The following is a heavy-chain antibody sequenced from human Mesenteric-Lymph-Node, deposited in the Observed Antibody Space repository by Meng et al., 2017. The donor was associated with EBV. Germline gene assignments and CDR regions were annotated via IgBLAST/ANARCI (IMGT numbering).Heavy chain of an antibody. CDR2: INAGNGNT. CDR3: ARGSMGRLDV. Sequence: QVQLVQAGAGVKKPGASVKVSCKASGYTFTTYGISWVRQAPGQGLEWMGWINAGNGNTKFSQRFQGRVTITRDTSASTAYMELSSLRSEDTSVYYCARGSMGRLDVWGQGTTVTVSS. CDR1: GYTFTTYG. V-gene: IGHV1-18*01. D-gene: IGHD2-8*01. J-gene: IGHJ6*02.